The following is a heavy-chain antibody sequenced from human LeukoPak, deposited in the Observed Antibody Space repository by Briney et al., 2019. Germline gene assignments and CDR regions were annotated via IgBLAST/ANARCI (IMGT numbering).Heavy chain of an antibody. CDR2: IYYSGST. CDR3: ARAGWDYVWGSYRYAFDY. J-gene: IGHJ4*02. CDR1: GGSISRYY. D-gene: IGHD3-16*02. Sequence: SETLSLTCTVSGGSISRYYWSWMRQPPGEGLGWVGYIYYSGSTNYNPSLTGRVTISVDKSKNQFSLKLSSVTAADTAVYYGARAGWDYVWGSYRYAFDYWGQGTLVTVSS. V-gene: IGHV4-59*12.